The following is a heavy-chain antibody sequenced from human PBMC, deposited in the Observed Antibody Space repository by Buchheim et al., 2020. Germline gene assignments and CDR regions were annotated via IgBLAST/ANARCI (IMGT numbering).Heavy chain of an antibody. J-gene: IGHJ6*02. CDR3: ARVDTAMVSRLGGMDV. V-gene: IGHV1-46*01. D-gene: IGHD5-18*01. CDR1: GYTFTSYY. Sequence: QVQLVQSGAEVKKPGASVKVSCKASGYTFTSYYMHWVRQAPEQGLEWMGIINPSGGSTSYAQKFQGRVTMTRDTSTSTVYMELSSLRSEDTAVYYCARVDTAMVSRLGGMDVWGQGTT. CDR2: INPSGGST.